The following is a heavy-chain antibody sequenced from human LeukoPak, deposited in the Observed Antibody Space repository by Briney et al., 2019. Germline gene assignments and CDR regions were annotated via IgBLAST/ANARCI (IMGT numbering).Heavy chain of an antibody. V-gene: IGHV4-31*03. CDR2: IYYSGST. J-gene: IGHJ4*02. CDR3: ARGRTYYYGSGSPNGFDY. Sequence: QASQTLSLTCTVSGGSISSGGYYWSWIRQHPGKGLEWIGYIYYSGSTYYNPSLKSRVTISVDTSKNQFSLKLSSVTAAGTAVYYCARGRTYYYGSGSPNGFDYWGQGTLVTVSS. D-gene: IGHD3-10*01. CDR1: GGSISSGGYY.